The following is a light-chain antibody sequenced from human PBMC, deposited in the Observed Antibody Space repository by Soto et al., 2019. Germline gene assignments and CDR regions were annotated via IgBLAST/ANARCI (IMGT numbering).Light chain of an antibody. CDR2: GAS. V-gene: IGKV3-20*01. Sequence: EIVLTQSPGTLSLSPGERATLSCRASQGVSSSYLAWYQQKPGQAPRRLIYGASSTGTGIPDRFSGSGSGTAFTLTISTLEPEDFAVYYCEEYGCSPLAIGGGTKVEIK. CDR3: EEYGCSPLA. J-gene: IGKJ4*01. CDR1: QGVSSSY.